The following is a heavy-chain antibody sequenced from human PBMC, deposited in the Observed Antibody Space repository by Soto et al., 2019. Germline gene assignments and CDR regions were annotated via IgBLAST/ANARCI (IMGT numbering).Heavy chain of an antibody. CDR3: ARSSGYVDY. CDR2: ISSGSGTI. Sequence: GGSLRLSCAASGFTFSSYSMNWVRQAPGKGLEWVSYISSGSGTIYYADSVKGRFTISRDNAKNSLYLQMNSLRAEDTAVYYCARSSGYVDYWGQGTLVTVSS. CDR1: GFTFSSYS. V-gene: IGHV3-48*01. D-gene: IGHD3-22*01. J-gene: IGHJ4*02.